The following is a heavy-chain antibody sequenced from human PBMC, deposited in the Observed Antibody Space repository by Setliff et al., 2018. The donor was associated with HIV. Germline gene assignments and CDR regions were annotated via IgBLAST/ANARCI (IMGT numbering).Heavy chain of an antibody. Sequence: GSVKVSCKASGYTFTGYYMHWVRQAPGQGLEWMGWISANSGGTNYAQKFQGRVTMTRDTSISTAYMELSGLRSEDTAVYYCARTDDSSGYHPFQHWGQGTLVTVSS. CDR3: ARTDDSSGYHPFQH. V-gene: IGHV1-2*02. J-gene: IGHJ1*01. CDR1: GYTFTGYY. D-gene: IGHD3-22*01. CDR2: ISANSGGT.